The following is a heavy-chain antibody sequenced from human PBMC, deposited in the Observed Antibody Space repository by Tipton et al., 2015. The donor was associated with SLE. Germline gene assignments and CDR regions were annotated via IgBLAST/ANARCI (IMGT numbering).Heavy chain of an antibody. J-gene: IGHJ4*02. Sequence: TLSLTCTVSGGSISSSSYYCGWIRQPPGKGLEWIGSIYYSGSTYYNPSLKSRVTISVDTSKNQFSLKLSSVTAADTAVYYCARDLAVAFDYWGQGTLVTVSS. D-gene: IGHD6-19*01. V-gene: IGHV4-39*07. CDR1: GGSISSSSYY. CDR2: IYYSGST. CDR3: ARDLAVAFDY.